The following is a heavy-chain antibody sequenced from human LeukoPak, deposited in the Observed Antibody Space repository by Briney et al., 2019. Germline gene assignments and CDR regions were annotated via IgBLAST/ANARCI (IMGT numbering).Heavy chain of an antibody. J-gene: IGHJ4*02. CDR2: IGARGDTS. CDR1: GFTFSTYA. CDR3: VKRDRGTFDY. Sequence: GGSLRLSCAASGFTFSTYAMTWVRQAPGKGLEWVSAIGARGDTSDYADSVKGRFTIPRDNSKNTLYLQMNTLRVEDTAIYYCVKRDRGTFDYWGQGTLVTVSS. D-gene: IGHD1-1*01. V-gene: IGHV3-23*01.